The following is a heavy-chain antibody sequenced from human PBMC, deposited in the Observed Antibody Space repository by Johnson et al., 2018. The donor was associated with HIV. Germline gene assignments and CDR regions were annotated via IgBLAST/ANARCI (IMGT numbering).Heavy chain of an antibody. CDR2: LSYDGGNK. V-gene: IGHV3-30*03. CDR1: GFGFSRYV. CDR3: AVVQWLPDDVFNI. D-gene: IGHD3-22*01. J-gene: IGHJ3*02. Sequence: QVLLVESGGGVVQPGRSLRASCAASGFGFSRYVMHWVRQAPGKGLEWVAVLSYDGGNKYYADSVKGRFTICRDNSKNTLYLQMNSLRAEYTAVYYCAVVQWLPDDVFNIWGQGTMVTVSS.